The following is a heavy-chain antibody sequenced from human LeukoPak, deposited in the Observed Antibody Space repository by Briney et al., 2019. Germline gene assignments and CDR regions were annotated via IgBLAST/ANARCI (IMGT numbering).Heavy chain of an antibody. CDR2: INTDTGNP. V-gene: IGHV7-4-1*02. Sequence: ASVKVSCKASGYTFTSYATNWVRQAPGQGLEWMGWINTDTGNPTYAQGFTGRFVFSLDTSVSTAYLQISSLKAEDTAVYYCAREGSNYYDSSGYPDYWGQGTLVTVSS. CDR1: GYTFTSYA. CDR3: AREGSNYYDSSGYPDY. D-gene: IGHD3-22*01. J-gene: IGHJ4*02.